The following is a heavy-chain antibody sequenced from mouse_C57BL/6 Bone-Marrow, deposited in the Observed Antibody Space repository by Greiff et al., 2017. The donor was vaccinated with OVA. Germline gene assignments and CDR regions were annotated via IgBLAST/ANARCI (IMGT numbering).Heavy chain of an antibody. V-gene: IGHV14-2*01. CDR2: IDPEDGET. J-gene: IGHJ3*01. Sequence: VQLQQSGAELVKPGASVKLSCTASGFNIKDYYMHWVKQRTEQGLEWIGRIDPEDGETKYAPKFQGKATLTADTSSNTAYLQLSSLTSEDTAVYYCAFWYGPFAYWGQGTLVTVSA. CDR3: AFWYGPFAY. CDR1: GFNIKDYY. D-gene: IGHD2-10*02.